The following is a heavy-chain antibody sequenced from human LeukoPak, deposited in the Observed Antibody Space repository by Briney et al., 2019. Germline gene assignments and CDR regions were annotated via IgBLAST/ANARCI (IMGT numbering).Heavy chain of an antibody. J-gene: IGHJ4*02. Sequence: GGSLRLSCAASGFTFSSYWMSWGRQAPGKGLEWVANIKEDGSEKYYVDSVKGRFTISRDNAKNSLYLQMNSLRAEDTAVYYCARDGGVGALQDYFDYWGQGTLVTVSS. V-gene: IGHV3-7*01. D-gene: IGHD1-26*01. CDR2: IKEDGSEK. CDR3: ARDGGVGALQDYFDY. CDR1: GFTFSSYW.